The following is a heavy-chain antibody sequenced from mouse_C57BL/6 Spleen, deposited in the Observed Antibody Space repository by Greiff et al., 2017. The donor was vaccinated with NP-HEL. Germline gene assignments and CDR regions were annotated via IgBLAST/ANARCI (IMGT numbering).Heavy chain of an antibody. CDR2: LAPSDSYT. CDR1: GYTFTSYW. Sequence: QVQLQQPGAELVRPGTSVQLSFKASGYTFTSYWMHWVKQRPGQGLEWIGVLAPSDSYTNYNQKFKGKATLTVDTSSSTAYMQLSSLTSEDSAVYYCARGVSGDYWGQGTTLTVSS. D-gene: IGHD1-3*01. V-gene: IGHV1-59*01. CDR3: ARGVSGDY. J-gene: IGHJ2*01.